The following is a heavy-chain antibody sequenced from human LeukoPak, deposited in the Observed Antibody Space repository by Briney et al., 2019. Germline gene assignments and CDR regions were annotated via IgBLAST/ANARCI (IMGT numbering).Heavy chain of an antibody. V-gene: IGHV3-33*01. D-gene: IGHD6-6*01. Sequence: GGSLRLSCAASGFTFSSYGMRWVRQAPGKGLEWVAVIWYDGSNKYYADSVKGRFTISRDNSKNTLYLQMNSLRAEDTAVYYCARSNAARPAFDIWGQGTVVTVSS. CDR1: GFTFSSYG. CDR2: IWYDGSNK. CDR3: ARSNAARPAFDI. J-gene: IGHJ3*02.